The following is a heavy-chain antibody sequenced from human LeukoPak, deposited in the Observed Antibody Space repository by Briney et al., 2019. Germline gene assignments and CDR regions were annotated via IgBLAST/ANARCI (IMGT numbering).Heavy chain of an antibody. CDR2: ISGSGGST. V-gene: IGHV3-23*01. Sequence: PGGSLRLSCAASGFTFSSYAMSWVRQAPGKGLEWVSAISGSGGSTYYADSVKGRFTISRDNSKNTLYLQMNSLRAEDTAVYYCAKFDPTEYYDFWSGYYTGFGYFDYWGQGTLVTVSS. J-gene: IGHJ4*02. CDR1: GFTFSSYA. CDR3: AKFDPTEYYDFWSGYYTGFGYFDY. D-gene: IGHD3-3*01.